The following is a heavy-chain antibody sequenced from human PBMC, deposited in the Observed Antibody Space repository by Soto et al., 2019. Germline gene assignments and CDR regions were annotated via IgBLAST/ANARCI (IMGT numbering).Heavy chain of an antibody. CDR3: AREGRYSYGYFDY. J-gene: IGHJ4*02. CDR1: GGSISSGGYS. CDR2: IYHSGST. D-gene: IGHD5-18*01. V-gene: IGHV4-30-2*01. Sequence: PSETVSLTCAVSGGSISSGGYSWSWIRQPPGKGLEWIGYIYHSGSTYYNPSLKSRVTISVDRSKNQFSLKLSSVTAADTAVYYCAREGRYSYGYFDYWGQGTLVTVSS.